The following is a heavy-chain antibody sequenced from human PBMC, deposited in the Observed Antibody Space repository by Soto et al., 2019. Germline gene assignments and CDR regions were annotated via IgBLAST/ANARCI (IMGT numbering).Heavy chain of an antibody. D-gene: IGHD6-13*01. CDR3: TRDASRDSSARGWFDP. Sequence: AGGSLRLSCAASGFTFRSFTMNWDRQAPGKVLEWVSTISSNSAYIYYTDALRGRFTISRDNAKNSLHLQMNSLRAEDTAVCYCTRDASRDSSARGWFDPWGPGXLVTVYS. CDR1: GFTFRSFT. V-gene: IGHV3-21*01. J-gene: IGHJ5*02. CDR2: ISSNSAYI.